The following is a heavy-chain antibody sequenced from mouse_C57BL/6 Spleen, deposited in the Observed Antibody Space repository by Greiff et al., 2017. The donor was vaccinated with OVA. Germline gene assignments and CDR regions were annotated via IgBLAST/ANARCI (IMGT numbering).Heavy chain of an antibody. Sequence: QVQLQQSGAELVKPGASVKISCKASGYAFCSYWMNWVKQRPGKGLEWIGQIYPGDGDTNYNGKFKGKATLTADKSSSTAYMQLSSLTSEDSAVYFCARSPDYGYFDVWGTGTTVTVSS. V-gene: IGHV1-80*01. J-gene: IGHJ1*03. CDR1: GYAFCSYW. CDR2: IYPGDGDT. CDR3: ARSPDYGYFDV.